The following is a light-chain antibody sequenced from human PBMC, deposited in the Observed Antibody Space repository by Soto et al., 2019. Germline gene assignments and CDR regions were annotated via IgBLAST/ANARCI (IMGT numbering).Light chain of an antibody. V-gene: IGKV3-20*01. CDR1: QSVSNSY. CDR2: GAS. J-gene: IGKJ4*01. CDR3: QQYGRSPLT. Sequence: EIVLTQSPGNLSLSPGERATLSCRASQSVSNSYLAWYHQKPGQAPRLLIHGASSRATGIPDRFSGSGSGTDFTLTISRLEPEDFAVYYCQQYGRSPLTFGGGTKVEIK.